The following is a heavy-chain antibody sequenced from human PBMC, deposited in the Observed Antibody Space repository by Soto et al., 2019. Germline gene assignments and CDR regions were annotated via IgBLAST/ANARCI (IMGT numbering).Heavy chain of an antibody. CDR2: INHSGST. CDR3: ARAGSVGITIFGVVITTDYYSYGMDV. D-gene: IGHD3-3*01. V-gene: IGHV4-34*01. J-gene: IGHJ6*02. CDR1: GGSFSGYY. Sequence: SETLSLTCAVYGGSFSGYYWSWIRQPPGNGLEWIGEINHSGSTNYNPSLKSRVTISVDTSKNQFSLKLSSVTAADTAVYYCARAGSVGITIFGVVITTDYYSYGMDVWGQGNTATGS.